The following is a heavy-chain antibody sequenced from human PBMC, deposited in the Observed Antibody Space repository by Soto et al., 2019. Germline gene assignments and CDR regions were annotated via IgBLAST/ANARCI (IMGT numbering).Heavy chain of an antibody. V-gene: IGHV4-31*03. D-gene: IGHD2-15*01. CDR3: ARVKGGTSRRAFDS. CDR2: IYDNGGA. CDR1: GDSISSGGYY. J-gene: IGHJ4*02. Sequence: TLSLTCTVSGDSISSGGYYWSWIRQHPGKGLEWIGYIYDNGGAYYSPSLRGRVTISIDKSANQFSLRLTSVTAADTAVYYCARVKGGTSRRAFDSWGQGTLVTV.